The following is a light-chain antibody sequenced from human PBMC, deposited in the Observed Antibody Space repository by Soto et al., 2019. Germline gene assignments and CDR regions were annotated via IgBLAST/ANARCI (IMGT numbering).Light chain of an antibody. V-gene: IGLV2-8*01. Sequence: QSALTQPPSASGSPGQSVTISCTGTSSDVGGYNYVSWYQQHPGKAPKLMIYEVSKRPSGVPDRFSGSKSGNTASLTVSGLQTEDEAGYYCSSSTGSNNLVFGGGTKLTVL. CDR3: SSSTGSNNLV. J-gene: IGLJ2*01. CDR1: SSDVGGYNY. CDR2: EVS.